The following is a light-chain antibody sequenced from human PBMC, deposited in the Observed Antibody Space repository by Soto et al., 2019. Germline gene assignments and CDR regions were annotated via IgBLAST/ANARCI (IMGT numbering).Light chain of an antibody. CDR3: QQRSNWPT. J-gene: IGKJ4*01. V-gene: IGKV3-11*01. CDR2: DAS. CDR1: QSVSSY. Sequence: EIVLTQSPATLSLSPGERATLSCRASQSVSSYLAWYQQKPGQAPRLLIYDASNRATGIPARFSGSGSGTAFTLTISSLEPGDFAVYYCQQRSNWPTFGGGTKVEIK.